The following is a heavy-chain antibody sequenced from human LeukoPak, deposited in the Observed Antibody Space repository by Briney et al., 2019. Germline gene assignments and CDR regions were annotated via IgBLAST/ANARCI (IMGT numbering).Heavy chain of an antibody. CDR1: GYTFTGYY. J-gene: IGHJ4*02. D-gene: IGHD1-26*01. V-gene: IGHV1-2*02. Sequence: ASLKVSCKASGYTFTGYYMHWVRQAPGQGLEWMGWINPNSGGTNYAQKFQGRVTMTRDTSISTAYMELSRLRSDDTAVYYCAREEEPDANFDYWGQGTLVTVSS. CDR3: AREEEPDANFDY. CDR2: INPNSGGT.